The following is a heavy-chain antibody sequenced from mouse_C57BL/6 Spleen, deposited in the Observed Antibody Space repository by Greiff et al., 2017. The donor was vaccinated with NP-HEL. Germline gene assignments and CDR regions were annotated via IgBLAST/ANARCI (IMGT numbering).Heavy chain of an antibody. D-gene: IGHD2-3*01. CDR2: IWWDDDK. CDR1: GFSLSTFGMG. V-gene: IGHV8-8*01. Sequence: QVTLKESGPGILQPSQTLSLTCYFSGFSLSTFGMGVGWIRQTSGNGLEWLAHIWWDDDKYYNPALKSRLTISKDTSKNQVFLKIANVDTADTATYYCARNNDGYSVLDYWGQGTTLTVSS. J-gene: IGHJ2*01. CDR3: ARNNDGYSVLDY.